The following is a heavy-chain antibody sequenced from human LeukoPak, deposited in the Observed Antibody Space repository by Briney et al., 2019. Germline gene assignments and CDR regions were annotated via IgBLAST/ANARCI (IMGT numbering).Heavy chain of an antibody. CDR2: ISSSGSTI. CDR3: ARVNTCSGGSCYSFFDY. Sequence: PGGSLRLSCAASGFTFSSYWMNWVRQAPGKGLEWVSYISSSGSTIYYADSVKGRFTISRDNAKNSLYLQMNSLRAEDTAVYYCARVNTCSGGSCYSFFDYWGQGTLVTVSS. J-gene: IGHJ4*02. CDR1: GFTFSSYW. D-gene: IGHD2-15*01. V-gene: IGHV3-48*04.